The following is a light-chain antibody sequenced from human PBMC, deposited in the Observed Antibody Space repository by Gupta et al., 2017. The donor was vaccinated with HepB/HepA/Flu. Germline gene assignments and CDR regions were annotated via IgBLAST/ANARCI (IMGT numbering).Light chain of an antibody. CDR2: ENN. CDR1: SSNIGNNY. Sequence: QSVLTQPPSVSATPGQQVTISCSGSSSNIGNNYVAWYQQFPGTAPKLLIYENNKRPSGIPNRFSGSKSGTSATLGITGLQTGDEADYYCGTWDSSLRGGVFGGGTKVTVL. J-gene: IGLJ2*01. V-gene: IGLV1-51*02. CDR3: GTWDSSLRGGV.